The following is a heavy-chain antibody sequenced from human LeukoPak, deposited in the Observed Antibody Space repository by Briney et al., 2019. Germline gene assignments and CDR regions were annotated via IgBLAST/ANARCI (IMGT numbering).Heavy chain of an antibody. CDR1: GFTFSSYS. D-gene: IGHD3-10*01. CDR2: ISSSSSYI. V-gene: IGHV3-21*01. CDR3: ARDLLWFGGSSYGMDV. J-gene: IGHJ6*02. Sequence: GGSLRLSCAASGFTFSSYSMNWVRQAPGKGLEWVSSISSSSSYIYYADSVKGRFTISRDNAKNSLYLQMNSLRAEDTAVYYCARDLLWFGGSSYGMDVWGQGTTVTVSS.